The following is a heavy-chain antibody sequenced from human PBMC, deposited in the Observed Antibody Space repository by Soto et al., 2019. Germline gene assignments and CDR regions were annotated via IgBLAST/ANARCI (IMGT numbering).Heavy chain of an antibody. D-gene: IGHD6-19*01. V-gene: IGHV4-4*02. J-gene: IGHJ4*02. CDR2: MSHGGST. Sequence: QVQLQESGPGLVKPSGTLSLKPSGTLSLTCGVSGVSIDSSYWWGWVRQPPGKDLEWLGDMSHGGSTNYNPSLKSRVTMLLDKSKNQFSLSLSFMTAADTATYYCASSFGWYAVGSWGQGILVTVSS. CDR3: ASSFGWYAVGS. CDR1: GVSIDSSYW.